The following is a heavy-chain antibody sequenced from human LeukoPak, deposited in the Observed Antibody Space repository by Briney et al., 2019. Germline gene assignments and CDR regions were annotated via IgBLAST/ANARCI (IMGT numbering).Heavy chain of an antibody. CDR2: MNPNSGNT. CDR1: GYTFTSYD. CDR3: ARVAELGSSDAFDI. D-gene: IGHD1-26*01. Sequence: ASVKVSCKASGYTFTSYDINWVRQATGQGLEWMGWMNPNSGNTGYAQKFQGRVTITADKSTSTAYMELSSLRSEDTAVYYCARVAELGSSDAFDIWGQGTMVTVSS. V-gene: IGHV1-8*01. J-gene: IGHJ3*02.